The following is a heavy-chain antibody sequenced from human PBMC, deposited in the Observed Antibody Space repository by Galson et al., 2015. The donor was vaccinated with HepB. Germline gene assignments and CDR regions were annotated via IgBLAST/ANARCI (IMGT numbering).Heavy chain of an antibody. D-gene: IGHD3-3*01. J-gene: IGHJ6*03. Sequence: SVKVSCKASGYTFTSYGISWVRQAPGQGLEWMGWISAYNGNTNYAQKLQGRVTMTTDTSTSTAYMELRSLRSDDTAVYYCARGVLEWLSRVYYYMDVWGKGTTVTVSS. CDR2: ISAYNGNT. CDR3: ARGVLEWLSRVYYYMDV. CDR1: GYTFTSYG. V-gene: IGHV1-18*01.